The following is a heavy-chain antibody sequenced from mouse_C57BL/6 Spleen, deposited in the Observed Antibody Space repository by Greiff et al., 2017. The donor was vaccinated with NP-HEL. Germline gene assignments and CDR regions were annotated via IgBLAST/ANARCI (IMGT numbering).Heavy chain of an antibody. D-gene: IGHD1-1*02. CDR2: INYDGSST. V-gene: IGHV5-16*01. Sequence: EVNVVESEGGLVQPGSSMKLSCTASGFTFSDYYMAWVRQVPEKGLEWVANINYDGSSTYYLDSLKSRFIISRDNAKNILYLQMSSLKSEDTATYYCAREGVATGAMDYWGQGTSVTVSS. J-gene: IGHJ4*01. CDR3: AREGVATGAMDY. CDR1: GFTFSDYY.